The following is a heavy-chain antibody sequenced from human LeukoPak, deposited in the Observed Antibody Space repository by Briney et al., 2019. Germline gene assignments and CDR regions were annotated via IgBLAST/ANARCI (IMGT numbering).Heavy chain of an antibody. CDR1: GFTFSSYA. CDR3: AKDSGGDYGGNSGYFDY. D-gene: IGHD4-23*01. V-gene: IGHV3-23*01. J-gene: IGHJ4*02. CDR2: ISGSGGST. Sequence: GGSLRLSCAASGFTFSSYAMSWVRQAPGKGLEWVSAISGSGGSTYYADSVKGRFTISRDNSKNTLYLQMNSLRAEDTAVYYCAKDSGGDYGGNSGYFDYWGQGTLVTVSS.